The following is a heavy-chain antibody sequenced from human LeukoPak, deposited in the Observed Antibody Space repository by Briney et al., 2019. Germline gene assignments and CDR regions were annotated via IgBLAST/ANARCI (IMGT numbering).Heavy chain of an antibody. J-gene: IGHJ3*02. Sequence: SETLSLTCTVSGASIRSRSYYWAWIRQSPGKGPEWIGSSDYSGSTNYNLSLKSRVTMSVDTSTNQFSLRLSSVTAADTAVYYCATTMTARPHDAFDIWGQGTMVAVS. CDR2: SDYSGST. D-gene: IGHD6-6*01. CDR3: ATTMTARPHDAFDI. CDR1: GASIRSRSYY. V-gene: IGHV4-39*01.